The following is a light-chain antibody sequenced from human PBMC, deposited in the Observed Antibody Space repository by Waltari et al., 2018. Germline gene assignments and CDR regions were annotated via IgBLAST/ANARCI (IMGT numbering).Light chain of an antibody. Sequence: DIVMTQSPDSLAVSLGERATINCKSSQTVLYSSNNNNYLAWFQQRPGQPPKLLIYSASTRESGVPDRFSGSGSGTDFTLTISSLQAEDAAVYYCQQYFSAPYTFGPGTNLEIK. CDR2: SAS. J-gene: IGKJ2*01. CDR3: QQYFSAPYT. CDR1: QTVLYSSNNNNY. V-gene: IGKV4-1*01.